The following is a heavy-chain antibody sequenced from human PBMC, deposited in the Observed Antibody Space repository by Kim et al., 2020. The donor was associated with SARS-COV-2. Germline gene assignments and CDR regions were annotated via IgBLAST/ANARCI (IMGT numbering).Heavy chain of an antibody. CDR2: TCYRFRWYN. D-gene: IGHD6-13*01. CDR3: ARDLGQSSSWSFDY. Sequence: SQTLSLTCAISGDSVSSNSAAWNWIRQSPSRGLEWLGRTCYRFRWYNDYAASVKSRITINPDTSKNQFSLQLNSVTPEDTAVYYCARDLGQSSSWSFDYWGHGSLVTVSS. J-gene: IGHJ4*01. V-gene: IGHV6-1*01. CDR1: GDSVSSNSAA.